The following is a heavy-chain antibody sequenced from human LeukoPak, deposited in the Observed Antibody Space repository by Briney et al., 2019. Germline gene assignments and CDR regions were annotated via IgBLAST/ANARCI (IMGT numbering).Heavy chain of an antibody. D-gene: IGHD3-10*01. Sequence: GGSLRLSCAASGFTFSNYNVNWVRQAPGKGLEWVAFIRYDGSNKYYADSVKGRFTISRDNSKNTLYLQMNSLRAEDTAVYYCAKDPYYGSGSYLTFIDYWGQGTLVTVSS. CDR2: IRYDGSNK. J-gene: IGHJ4*02. CDR1: GFTFSNYN. V-gene: IGHV3-30*02. CDR3: AKDPYYGSGSYLTFIDY.